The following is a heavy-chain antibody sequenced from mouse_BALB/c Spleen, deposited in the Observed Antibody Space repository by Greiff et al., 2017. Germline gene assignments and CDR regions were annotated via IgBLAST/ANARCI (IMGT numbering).Heavy chain of an antibody. Sequence: EVMLVESGGGLVKPGGSLKLSCAASGFTFSDYYMYWVRQTPEKRLEWVATISDGGSYTYYPDSVKGRFTISRDNAKNNLYLQMSSLKSEDTAMYYCARDGNYYGPAYWGQGTLVTVSA. D-gene: IGHD1-1*01. V-gene: IGHV5-4*02. J-gene: IGHJ3*01. CDR2: ISDGGSYT. CDR1: GFTFSDYY. CDR3: ARDGNYYGPAY.